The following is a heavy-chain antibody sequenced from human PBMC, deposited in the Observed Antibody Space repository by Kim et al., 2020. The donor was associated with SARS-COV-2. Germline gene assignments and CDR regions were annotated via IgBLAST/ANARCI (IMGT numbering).Heavy chain of an antibody. CDR2: INHSGST. D-gene: IGHD1-26*01. Sequence: SETLSLTCAVYGGSFSGYYWSWIRQPPGKGLEWIGEINHSGSTNYNPSLKSRVTISVDTSKNQFSLKLSSVTAADTAVYYCARGPRGGSYPFDYWGQGTL. J-gene: IGHJ4*02. CDR1: GGSFSGYY. V-gene: IGHV4-34*01. CDR3: ARGPRGGSYPFDY.